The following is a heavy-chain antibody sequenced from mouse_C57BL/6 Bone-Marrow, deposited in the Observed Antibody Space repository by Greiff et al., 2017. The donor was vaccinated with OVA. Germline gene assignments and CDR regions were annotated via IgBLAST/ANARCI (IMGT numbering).Heavy chain of an antibody. J-gene: IGHJ4*01. CDR2: INPSNGGT. V-gene: IGHV1-53*01. CDR3: ARFAYDYEGYAMDY. D-gene: IGHD2-4*01. CDR1: GYTFTSSW. Sequence: QVQLQQPGTELVKPGASVKLSCKASGYTFTSSWMHWVKQRPGQGLEWIGNINPSNGGTTYNEKFKSKATLTVAKSYSTAYMQLSSLTSEDSAVYYCARFAYDYEGYAMDYWGQGTSVTVSS.